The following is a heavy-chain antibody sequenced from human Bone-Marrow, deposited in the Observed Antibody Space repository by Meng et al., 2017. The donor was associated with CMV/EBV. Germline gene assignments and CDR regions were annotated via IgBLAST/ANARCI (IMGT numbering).Heavy chain of an antibody. CDR1: GFTFSRYG. V-gene: IGHV3-30*02. CDR3: AKDERMGDIVVVPAAILGYYYYYGMDV. Sequence: GGSLRLSCAASGFTFSRYGMHWVRQAPGKGLDWMSFIWYDGSNKYYADSVKGRFTISRDNSKNTLYLQMNSLRAEDTAVYYCAKDERMGDIVVVPAAILGYYYYYGMDVWGQGTTVTVSS. J-gene: IGHJ6*02. CDR2: IWYDGSNK. D-gene: IGHD2-2*01.